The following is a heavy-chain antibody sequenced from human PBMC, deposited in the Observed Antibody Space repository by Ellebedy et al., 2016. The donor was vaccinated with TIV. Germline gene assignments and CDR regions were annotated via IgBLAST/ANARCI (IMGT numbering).Heavy chain of an antibody. J-gene: IGHJ4*02. CDR1: GFTFSNFG. Sequence: GESLKISXAASGFTFSNFGMNWVRQAPGKGLECVSYISRSGSDIYYPDSVKGRFTISRDNAKNSLYLQMNSLRAEDTAVYYCAKDMAHSLHYDILTGYYSWGQGTLVTVSS. CDR2: ISRSGSDI. D-gene: IGHD3-9*01. V-gene: IGHV3-48*01. CDR3: AKDMAHSLHYDILTGYYS.